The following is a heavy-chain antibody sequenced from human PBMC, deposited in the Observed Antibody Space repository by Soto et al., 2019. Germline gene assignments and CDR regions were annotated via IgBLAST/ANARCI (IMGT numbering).Heavy chain of an antibody. V-gene: IGHV3-15*07. Sequence: EVQLVESGGGLVQPGRSLRLSCAASGLIFTNAWMNWVRQAPGKGLEWVGRIKSKSDGGTTDYAAPMKGRFTISRDDSKNTLYLQLNGLKAEDTAVYYCSTGVRYSYGEIDYWGQGTLVTVSS. D-gene: IGHD5-18*01. CDR3: STGVRYSYGEIDY. CDR1: GLIFTNAW. J-gene: IGHJ4*02. CDR2: IKSKSDGGTT.